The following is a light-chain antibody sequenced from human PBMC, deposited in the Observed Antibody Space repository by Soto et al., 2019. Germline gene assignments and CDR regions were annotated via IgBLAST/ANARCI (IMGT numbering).Light chain of an antibody. CDR1: QSISSY. J-gene: IGKJ2*01. V-gene: IGKV1-39*01. CDR3: QQSYSTPT. CDR2: AAS. Sequence: DIQMTQSPSSLSASVGDRVTITCRASQSISSYLNWYQQKPGKAPKLLIYAASSLQSGVPSRFSGSGSWTDFTLNISSLQPEDFATYYCQQSYSTPTFGQGTKLEIK.